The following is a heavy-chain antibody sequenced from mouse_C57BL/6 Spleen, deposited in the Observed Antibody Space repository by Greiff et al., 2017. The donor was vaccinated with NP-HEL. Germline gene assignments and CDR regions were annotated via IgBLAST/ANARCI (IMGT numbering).Heavy chain of an antibody. CDR1: GYTFTSYW. Sequence: VQLQQPGTELVKPGASVKLSCKASGYTFTSYWMHWVKQRPGQGLEWIGNINPSNGGTNYNEKFKSKATLTVDKSSSTAYMQLSSLTSEDSAVYYCARGDYGSSYCWYFDVWGTGTTVTVSS. D-gene: IGHD1-1*01. V-gene: IGHV1-53*01. CDR3: ARGDYGSSYCWYFDV. CDR2: INPSNGGT. J-gene: IGHJ1*03.